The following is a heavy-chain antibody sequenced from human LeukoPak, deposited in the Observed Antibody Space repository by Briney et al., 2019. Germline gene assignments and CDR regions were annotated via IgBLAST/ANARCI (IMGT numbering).Heavy chain of an antibody. Sequence: GGSLRLSCAASGFTFSSYRMSWVRQAPGKGLEWVANIKQDGSEKYYVDSVKGRFTISRDNAKNSLYLQMNSLRAEDTAVYYCARVTVTMVRGVIIPYYFDYWGQGTLVTVSS. CDR3: ARVTVTMVRGVIIPYYFDY. CDR1: GFTFSSYR. J-gene: IGHJ4*02. V-gene: IGHV3-7*01. D-gene: IGHD3-10*01. CDR2: IKQDGSEK.